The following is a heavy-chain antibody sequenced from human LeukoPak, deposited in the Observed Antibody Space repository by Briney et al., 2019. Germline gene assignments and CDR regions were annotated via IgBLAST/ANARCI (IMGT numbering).Heavy chain of an antibody. Sequence: SETLSLTCTVSGVSISSSSYYWGWIRQPPGKGLEWIGYIYYSGSTNYNPSLKSRVTISVDTSKNQFSLKLSSVTAADTAVYYCARGQSIAVAGMFVYYYMDVWGKGTTVTVSS. V-gene: IGHV4-61*05. CDR3: ARGQSIAVAGMFVYYYMDV. J-gene: IGHJ6*03. D-gene: IGHD6-19*01. CDR1: GVSISSSSYY. CDR2: IYYSGST.